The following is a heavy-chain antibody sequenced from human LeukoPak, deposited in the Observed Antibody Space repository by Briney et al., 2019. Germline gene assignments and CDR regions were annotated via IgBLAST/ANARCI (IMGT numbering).Heavy chain of an antibody. J-gene: IGHJ6*03. Sequence: ASVKVSCKASGYTFTSYAISWVRQAPGQGLEWMGWISAYNGNTNYAQKFQGRVTMTRDTSISTAYMELSRLRSDDTAVYYCARDLYSSSLYYYYYYYMDVWGKGTTVTVSS. CDR2: ISAYNGNT. CDR3: ARDLYSSSLYYYYYYYMDV. CDR1: GYTFTSYA. V-gene: IGHV1-18*01. D-gene: IGHD6-13*01.